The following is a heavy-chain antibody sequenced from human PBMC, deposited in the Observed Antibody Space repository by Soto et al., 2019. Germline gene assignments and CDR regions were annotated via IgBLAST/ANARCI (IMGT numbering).Heavy chain of an antibody. D-gene: IGHD6-13*01. CDR2: ISGSGGST. CDR3: AKDGSLRYSSSWYVDYYYMDV. V-gene: IGHV3-23*01. J-gene: IGHJ6*03. CDR1: GFTFCSYA. Sequence: GGSLRLSCAAPGFTFCSYALRWVRPAPGEGVEWGSAISGSGGSTYYADSVKGRFTISRDNSKNTLYLQMNSLRAEDTAVYYCAKDGSLRYSSSWYVDYYYMDVWGKGTTVTVSS.